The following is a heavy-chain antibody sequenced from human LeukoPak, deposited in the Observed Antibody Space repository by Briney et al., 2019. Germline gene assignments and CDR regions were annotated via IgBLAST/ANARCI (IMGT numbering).Heavy chain of an antibody. CDR1: GFTFSSYG. CDR3: ANWVGATPRYYFDY. Sequence: PGGTLRLSCAASGFTFSSYGMSWVRQAPGKGLEWVSAISGSGGSTYYADSVKGRFTIPRDNSKNTLYLQMNSLRAEDTAVYYCANWVGATPRYYFDYWGQGTLVTVSS. J-gene: IGHJ4*02. D-gene: IGHD1-26*01. CDR2: ISGSGGST. V-gene: IGHV3-23*01.